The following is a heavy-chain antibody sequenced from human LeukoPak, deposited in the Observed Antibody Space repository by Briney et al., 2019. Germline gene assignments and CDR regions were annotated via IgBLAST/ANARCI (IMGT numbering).Heavy chain of an antibody. CDR3: AGERAGRFNWFDP. CDR2: ISSSSSYI. CDR1: GFTFSSYS. V-gene: IGHV3-21*01. J-gene: IGHJ5*02. D-gene: IGHD6-19*01. Sequence: GGSLRLSCAASGFTFSSYSMNWVRQAPGKGLEWVSSISSSSSYIYYADSVKGRFTISRDNAKNSLYLQMNSLRAEDTAVYYCAGERAGRFNWFDPWGQGTLVTVSS.